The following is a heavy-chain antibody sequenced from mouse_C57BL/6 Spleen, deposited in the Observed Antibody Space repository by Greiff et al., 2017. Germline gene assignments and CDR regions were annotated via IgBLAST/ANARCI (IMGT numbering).Heavy chain of an antibody. Sequence: EVQLQESGAELVRPGASVKLSCTASGFNIKDDYMHWVKQRPEQGLEWIGWIDPENGDTEYASKFQGKATITADTSSNTAYLQLSILTSEDTAVYYCTTNDYDHESYPMYYSAQRTSVTVSS. CDR3: TTNDYDHESYPMYY. CDR1: GFNIKDDY. J-gene: IGHJ4*01. D-gene: IGHD2-4*01. CDR2: IDPENGDT. V-gene: IGHV14-4*01.